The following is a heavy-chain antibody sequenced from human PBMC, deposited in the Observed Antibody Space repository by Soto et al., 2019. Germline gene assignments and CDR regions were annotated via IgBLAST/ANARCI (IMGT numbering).Heavy chain of an antibody. J-gene: IGHJ4*02. CDR1: GGSISSYY. CDR2: IYYSGST. D-gene: IGHD6-13*01. V-gene: IGHV4-59*08. Sequence: SETLSLTCTVSGGSISSYYWSWIRQPPGKGLEWIGYIYYSGSTNYNPSLKSRVTISVDTSKNQFSLKLSSVTAADTAVYYCARHPPALFRAEAGPLEYYRGQGTLVTVSS. CDR3: ARHPPALFRAEAGPLEYY.